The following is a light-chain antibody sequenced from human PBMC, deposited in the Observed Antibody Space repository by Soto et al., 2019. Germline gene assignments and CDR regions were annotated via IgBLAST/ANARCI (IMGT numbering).Light chain of an antibody. V-gene: IGLV2-8*01. J-gene: IGLJ1*01. Sequence: QSALTQPPSASGSPGQSVTISCTGTSSDVGGYNYVSWYQQHPGKAPKLMIYEVSKRPSGVPDRFSGSKSGNTASLTVSGLQAEDEADYYCNSYADSNKFVFGSGTKVT. CDR1: SSDVGGYNY. CDR2: EVS. CDR3: NSYADSNKFV.